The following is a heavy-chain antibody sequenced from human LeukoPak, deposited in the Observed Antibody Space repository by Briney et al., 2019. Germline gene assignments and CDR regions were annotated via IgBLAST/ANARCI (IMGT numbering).Heavy chain of an antibody. V-gene: IGHV3-7*01. J-gene: IGHJ4*02. CDR2: IKQDGSEK. CDR3: ASPRCFDYYYFDY. Sequence: PGGSLRLSCAASGFTFSSYWMSWVRQAPGKGLEWVANIKQDGSEKYYVDSVKGRFTISRDNARNSLYLQMNSLRAEDTAVYYCASPRCFDYYYFDYWGQGTLVTVSS. D-gene: IGHD3-9*01. CDR1: GFTFSSYW.